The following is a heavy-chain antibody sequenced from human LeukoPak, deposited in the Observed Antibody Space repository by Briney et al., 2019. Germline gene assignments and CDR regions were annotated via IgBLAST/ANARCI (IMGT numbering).Heavy chain of an antibody. CDR1: GGSISSYY. Sequence: SETLSLTCTVSGGSISSYYWSWIRQPPGKGLEWIGYIYYSGSTNYNPSLKSRVTISVDTSKNQFSLKLSSVTAADTAVYYCARVVGGYSYSRTFNWFDPWGQGTLVTVSS. D-gene: IGHD5-18*01. V-gene: IGHV4-59*08. CDR2: IYYSGST. J-gene: IGHJ5*02. CDR3: ARVVGGYSYSRTFNWFDP.